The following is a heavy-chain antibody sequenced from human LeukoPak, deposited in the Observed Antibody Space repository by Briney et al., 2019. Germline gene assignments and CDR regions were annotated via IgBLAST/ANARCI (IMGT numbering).Heavy chain of an antibody. J-gene: IGHJ6*04. CDR3: ARDHKGYCSSTSCYMMDV. CDR1: DYSISSGYY. D-gene: IGHD2-2*02. Sequence: PSETLSLTCAVSDYSISSGYYWGWIRQPPGKGLEWIGSIYHSGSTYYNPSLKSRVTMSVDTSKNQFSLKLSSVTAADTAVYYCARDHKGYCSSTSCYMMDVWGKGTTVTVSS. CDR2: IYHSGST. V-gene: IGHV4-38-2*02.